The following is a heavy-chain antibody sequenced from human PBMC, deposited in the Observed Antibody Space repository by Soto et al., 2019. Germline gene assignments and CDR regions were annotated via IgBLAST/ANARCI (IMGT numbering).Heavy chain of an antibody. CDR2: MNPNSGNT. CDR1: GYTFTSYD. V-gene: IGHV1-8*01. CDR3: ARGNNFYDIVTGYYNAPYYFDY. D-gene: IGHD3-9*01. J-gene: IGHJ4*02. Sequence: ASVKVSCKASGYTFTSYDINWVRQATGQGLEWMGWMNPNSGNTGYAQKFQGRVTMTRNTSISKAYMELSSLRSEDTAVYYCARGNNFYDIVTGYYNAPYYFDYWGQGTLVTVSS.